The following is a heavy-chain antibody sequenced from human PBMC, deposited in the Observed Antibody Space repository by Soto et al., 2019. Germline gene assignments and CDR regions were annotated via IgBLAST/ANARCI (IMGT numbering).Heavy chain of an antibody. D-gene: IGHD2-2*01. CDR2: IYSGGST. J-gene: IGHJ3*02. V-gene: IGHV3-66*01. Sequence: GGSLRLSCAASGFTVSSNYMSWVRQAPGKGLEWVSVIYSGGSTYYADSGKGRFTISRDNSKNTLYLQMNSLRAEDTAVYYCARDSRYCSSTSCSSDAFDIWGQGTMVTVSS. CDR1: GFTVSSNY. CDR3: ARDSRYCSSTSCSSDAFDI.